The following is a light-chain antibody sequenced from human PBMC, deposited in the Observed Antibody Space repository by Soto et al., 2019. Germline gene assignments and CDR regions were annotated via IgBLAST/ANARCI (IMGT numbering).Light chain of an antibody. CDR1: SSDVGGYNY. V-gene: IGLV2-14*01. Sequence: QCALTQSASVSGSPGQSITISCTGTSSDVGGYNYVSWYQQHPGKAPKLIIYDVSNRPSGVSTRFSGSKSGNTASLTISGLQAEDEADYSCSSYTSTTSWVFGGGTKLTVL. J-gene: IGLJ3*02. CDR3: SSYTSTTSWV. CDR2: DVS.